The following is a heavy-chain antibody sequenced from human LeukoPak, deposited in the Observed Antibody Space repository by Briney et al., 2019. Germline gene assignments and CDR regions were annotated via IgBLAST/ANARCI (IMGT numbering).Heavy chain of an antibody. CDR2: INPSGGST. J-gene: IGHJ3*02. V-gene: IGHV1-46*01. CDR1: GYTFTSDY. D-gene: IGHD3/OR15-3a*01. CDR3: ARGGGLGDAFNM. Sequence: ASVKVSCKASGYTFTSDYMHWVRQAPGQGLEWMGIINPSGGSTSYEQKFQGRVTMTRDTSTSTLYMELSSLRSEDPAVYYCARGGGLGDAFNMWGQGTMVTVSP.